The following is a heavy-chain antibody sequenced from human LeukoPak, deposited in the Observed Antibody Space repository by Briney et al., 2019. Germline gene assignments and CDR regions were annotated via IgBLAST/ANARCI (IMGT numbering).Heavy chain of an antibody. Sequence: GGSLRLSCAASGFIFSDYAMHWVRQAPGKGLVWVSRIISDGSTTDYADSVKGRFTISRDNAKNTLYLQMNSLRAEDTAVYYCARDHLSRDGYKLDYWGQGTLVTVSS. J-gene: IGHJ4*02. CDR2: IISDGSTT. V-gene: IGHV3-74*01. CDR1: GFIFSDYA. D-gene: IGHD5-24*01. CDR3: ARDHLSRDGYKLDY.